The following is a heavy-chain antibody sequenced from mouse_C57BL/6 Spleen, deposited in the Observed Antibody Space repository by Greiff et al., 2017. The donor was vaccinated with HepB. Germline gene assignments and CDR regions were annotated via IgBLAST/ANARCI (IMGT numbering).Heavy chain of an antibody. CDR3: ARRRAYYDGVRYAMDY. V-gene: IGHV1-81*01. CDR1: GYTFTSYG. Sequence: VQLQQSGAELARPGASVKLSCKASGYTFTSYGISWVKQRTGQGLEWIGEIYPRSGNTYYNDKFKGKATLTADKSSSTAYMELRSLTSEDSAVYFCARRRAYYDGVRYAMDYWGQGTAVTVSS. CDR2: IYPRSGNT. D-gene: IGHD1-1*01. J-gene: IGHJ4*01.